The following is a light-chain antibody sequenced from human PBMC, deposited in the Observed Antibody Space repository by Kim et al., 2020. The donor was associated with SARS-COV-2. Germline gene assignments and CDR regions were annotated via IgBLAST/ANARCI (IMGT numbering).Light chain of an antibody. Sequence: EIVLTQSPGTLSLSPGERATLSCRASQSLSSGSLAWYQQKPGQAPRLLIYGASRRATGIPDRFSGSGSGTGFTLTINRLEPEDFAVYYCQQSGEGFGQGTKVDIK. CDR3: QQSGEG. CDR1: QSLSSGS. V-gene: IGKV3-20*01. CDR2: GAS. J-gene: IGKJ1*01.